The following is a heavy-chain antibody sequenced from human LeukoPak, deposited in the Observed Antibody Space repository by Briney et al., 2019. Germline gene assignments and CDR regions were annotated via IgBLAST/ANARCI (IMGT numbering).Heavy chain of an antibody. D-gene: IGHD6-6*01. V-gene: IGHV3-21*05. CDR1: GFTFSSYS. CDR2: ISRSISDI. Sequence: GESLRLSCVASGFTFSSYSFNWVRQAPGQGLEWISYISRSISDIFYADSVKGRFTISRDNSKNTLYLQMNSLRVEDTAVYYCARRGHDSSSPGTFDYWGQGTLVTVSS. J-gene: IGHJ4*02. CDR3: ARRGHDSSSPGTFDY.